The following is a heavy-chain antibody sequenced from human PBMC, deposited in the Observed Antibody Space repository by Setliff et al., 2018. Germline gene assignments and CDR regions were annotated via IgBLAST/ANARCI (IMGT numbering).Heavy chain of an antibody. CDR2: IYHSGST. CDR1: GHFISSGYY. CDR3: ASRHCSGGSCYSLNDFDY. Sequence: PPETLSLTCAVSGHFISSGYYRGWIRQPPGKGLEWIGSIYHSGSTYYNPSLKSRVTISVDTSKKQFSLKLSSVTAAYTAVYYCASRHCSGGSCYSLNDFDYWGQGTLVTVSS. D-gene: IGHD2-15*01. J-gene: IGHJ4*02. V-gene: IGHV4-38-2*01.